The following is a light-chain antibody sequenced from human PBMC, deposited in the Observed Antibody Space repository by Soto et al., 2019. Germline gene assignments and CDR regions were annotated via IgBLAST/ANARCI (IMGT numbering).Light chain of an antibody. CDR1: SSNIGAGYD. CDR2: GNS. CDR3: QSYDSSLSGSYV. V-gene: IGLV1-40*01. Sequence: QSVLTQSPSVSGAPGQRVTISCTGSSSNIGAGYDVHWYQQLPGTAPKLLIYGNSNRPSGVPDRFSGSKSGTSASLAITGLQAEDEADYYCQSYDSSLSGSYVFGTGTKLIVL. J-gene: IGLJ1*01.